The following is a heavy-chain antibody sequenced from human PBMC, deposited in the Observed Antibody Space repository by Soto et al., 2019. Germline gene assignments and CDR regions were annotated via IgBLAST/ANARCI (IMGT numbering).Heavy chain of an antibody. V-gene: IGHV3-48*02. CDR2: ISSSSSTI. D-gene: IGHD6-19*01. J-gene: IGHJ5*02. CDR3: ARERYSSGLNWFDP. CDR1: GFTFSDAW. Sequence: GGSLRLSCAASGFTFSDAWINWVRQAPGKGLEWVSYISSSSSTIYYADSVKGRFTISRDNAKNSLYLQMNSLRDEDTAVYYCARERYSSGLNWFDPWGQGTLVTVSS.